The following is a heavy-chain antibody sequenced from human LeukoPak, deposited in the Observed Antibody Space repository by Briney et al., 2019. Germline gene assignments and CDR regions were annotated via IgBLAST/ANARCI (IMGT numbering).Heavy chain of an antibody. D-gene: IGHD3-22*01. J-gene: IGHJ4*02. Sequence: GGSLRLSCAASGFTFSSYAMSWVRQAPGKGLEWVSAISGSGGSTYYADSVKGRFTISRDNSKNTLYLQMNSLRAEDTAVYYCAKIGWYGYDSDRFDYWGQGTLVTVSS. CDR3: AKIGWYGYDSDRFDY. V-gene: IGHV3-23*01. CDR2: ISGSGGST. CDR1: GFTFSSYA.